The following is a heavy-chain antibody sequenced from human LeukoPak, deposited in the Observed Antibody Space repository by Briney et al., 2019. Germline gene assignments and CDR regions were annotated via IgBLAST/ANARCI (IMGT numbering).Heavy chain of an antibody. CDR3: ARARRQDIVVVPAAGDAFDI. J-gene: IGHJ3*02. CDR2: IYYSGST. Sequence: PSETLSLTCTVSGGSISSYYWSWIRQPPGKGLEWIGYIYYSGSTNYNPSLKSRVTISVDTSKNQFSLKLSSVTAADTAVYYCARARRQDIVVVPAAGDAFDIWGQGTMVTVSS. V-gene: IGHV4-59*01. CDR1: GGSISSYY. D-gene: IGHD2-2*01.